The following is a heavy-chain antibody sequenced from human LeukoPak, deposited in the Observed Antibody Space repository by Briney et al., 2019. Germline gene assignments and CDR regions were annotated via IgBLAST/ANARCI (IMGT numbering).Heavy chain of an antibody. Sequence: SETLSLTCTVSGGSISSYYWSWIRQPPGKGLEWIGYIYYSGSTNYNPSLKSRVTISVDTSKNQFSLKLSSVTAADTAAYYCARERSDSIFDYWGQGTLVTVSS. CDR2: IYYSGST. CDR1: GGSISSYY. D-gene: IGHD2-21*02. V-gene: IGHV4-59*01. CDR3: ARERSDSIFDY. J-gene: IGHJ4*02.